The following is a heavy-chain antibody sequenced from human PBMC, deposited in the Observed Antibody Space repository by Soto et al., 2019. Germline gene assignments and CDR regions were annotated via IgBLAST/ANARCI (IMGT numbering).Heavy chain of an antibody. CDR2: IYHSGST. J-gene: IGHJ3*02. V-gene: IGHV4-39*07. CDR3: ARRYDFWSGYYTGAFDI. D-gene: IGHD3-3*01. CDR1: NGSISSAIYY. Sequence: PSETLSLTCTVSNGSISSAIYYWGWIRQPPGKGLEWIGSIYHSGSTYYNPSLQGRVTISVDTSKNQFSLKLSSVTAADTAVYYCARRYDFWSGYYTGAFDIWGQGTMVTVSS.